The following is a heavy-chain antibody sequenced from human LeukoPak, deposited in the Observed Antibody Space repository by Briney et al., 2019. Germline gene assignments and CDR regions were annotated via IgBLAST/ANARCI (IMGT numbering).Heavy chain of an antibody. J-gene: IGHJ4*02. CDR2: INPKSGGT. CDR3: AGAEGPTESIDY. D-gene: IGHD1-14*01. Sequence: ASLKVSCTASGYTFTRYYMHWVRQAPGHGLEWRGWINPKSGGTNYAQKFQGRVTMTRATSISTAYMELSRLRSADTAVYYCAGAEGPTESIDYWGQGTLVTVSS. CDR1: GYTFTRYY. V-gene: IGHV1-2*02.